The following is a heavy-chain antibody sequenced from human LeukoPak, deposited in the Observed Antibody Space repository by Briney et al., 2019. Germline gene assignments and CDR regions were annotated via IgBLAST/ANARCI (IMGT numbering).Heavy chain of an antibody. D-gene: IGHD6-13*01. Sequence: ASVNVSCKASGYTFTSYAMHWVRQAPGQRLEWMGWINAGNGNTKYSPKFQGRVTITRDTSASTAYMELSSLRSEDTAVYYCARLFAGRGYYFDYWGQGTLVTVSS. J-gene: IGHJ4*02. CDR1: GYTFTSYA. CDR3: ARLFAGRGYYFDY. V-gene: IGHV1-3*01. CDR2: INAGNGNT.